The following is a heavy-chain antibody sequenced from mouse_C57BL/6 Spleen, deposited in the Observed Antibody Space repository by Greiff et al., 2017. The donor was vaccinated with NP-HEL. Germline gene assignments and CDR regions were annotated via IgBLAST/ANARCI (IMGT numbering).Heavy chain of an antibody. D-gene: IGHD2-1*01. Sequence: EVQVVESGGGLVQPGGSLKLSCAASGFTFSDYYMYWVRQTPEKRLEWVAYISNGGGSTYYPDTVKGRFTISRDNAKTTLYLQLSRLKSEDTAMYYCARGLYYAPYYAIDYWCKKTSVTVST. CDR1: GFTFSDYY. CDR3: ARGLYYAPYYAIDY. J-gene: IGHJ4*01. CDR2: ISNGGGST. V-gene: IGHV5-12*01.